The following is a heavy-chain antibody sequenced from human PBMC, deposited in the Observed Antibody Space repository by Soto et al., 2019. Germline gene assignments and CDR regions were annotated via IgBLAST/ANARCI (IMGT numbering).Heavy chain of an antibody. V-gene: IGHV1-3*05. CDR3: ARAWVVVTASDY. J-gene: IGHJ4*02. CDR2: INAGNGNT. D-gene: IGHD2-21*02. Sequence: QVQLVQSGAEEKKPGASVKASCKASGYTFTSYAMHWVRQAPGQRLEWMGWINAGNGNTKYSQKFQGRVTITRDTSACTAYMELSSLISAVTAEYYCARAWVVVTASDYWGQGTLVTVSS. CDR1: GYTFTSYA.